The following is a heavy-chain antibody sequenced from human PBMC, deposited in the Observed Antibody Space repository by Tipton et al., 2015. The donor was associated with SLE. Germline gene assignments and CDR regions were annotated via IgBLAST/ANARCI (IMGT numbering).Heavy chain of an antibody. CDR3: ARDLEK. Sequence: LRLSCTVPGYSISSGYYWGWIRQPPGKGLEWIGSIYYSGSTNYNPSLKSRVTISVDTSKNQFSLKLSSVTAADTAVYYCARDLEKWGQGTLVTVSS. CDR2: IYYSGST. J-gene: IGHJ4*02. D-gene: IGHD5-24*01. V-gene: IGHV4-38-2*02. CDR1: GYSISSGYY.